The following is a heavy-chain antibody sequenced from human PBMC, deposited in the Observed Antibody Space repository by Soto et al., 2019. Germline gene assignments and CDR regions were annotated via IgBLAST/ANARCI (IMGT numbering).Heavy chain of an antibody. J-gene: IGHJ6*02. CDR2: ISYDGSNK. CDR3: AKTMGYCSSTSCWVGYYYYYYGMDV. CDR1: GFTFSSYG. Sequence: QVQLVESGGGVVQPGRSLRLSCAASGFTFSSYGMHWVRQAPGKGLEWVAVISYDGSNKYYADSVKGRFTISRDNSKNTLYLQMNSLRAEDTAVYYCAKTMGYCSSTSCWVGYYYYYYGMDVWGQGTTVTVSS. V-gene: IGHV3-30*18. D-gene: IGHD2-2*01.